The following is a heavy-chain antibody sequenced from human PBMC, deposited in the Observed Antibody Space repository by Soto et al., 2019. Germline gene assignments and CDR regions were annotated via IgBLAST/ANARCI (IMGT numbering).Heavy chain of an antibody. CDR2: INHSGST. J-gene: IGHJ6*02. Sequence: LSLTCAVYGGSFSGYYWSWIRQPPGKGLEWIGEINHSGSTNYNPSLKSRVTISVDTSKNQFSLKLSSVTAADTAVYYCASVLSSSNPPYYYGMDVWGQGTTVTVSS. CDR1: GGSFSGYY. D-gene: IGHD6-6*01. V-gene: IGHV4-34*01. CDR3: ASVLSSSNPPYYYGMDV.